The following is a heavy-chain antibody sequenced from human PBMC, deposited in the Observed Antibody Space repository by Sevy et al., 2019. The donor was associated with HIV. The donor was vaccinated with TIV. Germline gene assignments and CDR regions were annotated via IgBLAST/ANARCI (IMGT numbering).Heavy chain of an antibody. V-gene: IGHV1-8*01. J-gene: IGHJ3*01. CDR3: ARASRSTSGAFDL. D-gene: IGHD2-2*01. Sequence: ASVKVSCKASGYTFTNNDINWVRQAAGQGLEWMGWMNPDSGNTGYTQKFQGRVTMTRDTAISTAYMELSSLRSEDTAGYYCARASRSTSGAFDLWGQGTMVTVSS. CDR2: MNPDSGNT. CDR1: GYTFTNND.